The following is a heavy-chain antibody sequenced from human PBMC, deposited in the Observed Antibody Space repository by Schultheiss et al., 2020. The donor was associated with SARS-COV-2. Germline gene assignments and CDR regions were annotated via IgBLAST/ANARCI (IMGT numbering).Heavy chain of an antibody. D-gene: IGHD3-3*01. CDR1: GGSISSGDYY. J-gene: IGHJ6*02. CDR3: ARGTSRLRFLEWGGAYYYGMDV. V-gene: IGHV4-30-4*02. Sequence: SETLSLTCTVSGGSISSGDYYWSWIRQPPGKGLEWIGYIYYSGSTYYNPSLKSRVTISVDTSKNQFSLKLSSVTAADTAVYYCARGTSRLRFLEWGGAYYYGMDVWGQGTTVTVSS. CDR2: IYYSGST.